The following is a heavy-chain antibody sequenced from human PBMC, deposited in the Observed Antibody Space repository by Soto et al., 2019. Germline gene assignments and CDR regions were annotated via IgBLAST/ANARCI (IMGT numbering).Heavy chain of an antibody. D-gene: IGHD4-4*01. CDR1: GGSISSGGHS. CDR2: TYHSGST. Sequence: KPSETLSLTCTVSGGSISSGGHSWSWIRQPPGKGLEWIGYTYHSGSTYYNPSLQSRVSISVDRSRNQFSLELSSVTAADTAMYYCVRNIGRSHYVYF. CDR3: VRNIGRSHYVYF. V-gene: IGHV4-30-2*01. J-gene: IGHJ2*01.